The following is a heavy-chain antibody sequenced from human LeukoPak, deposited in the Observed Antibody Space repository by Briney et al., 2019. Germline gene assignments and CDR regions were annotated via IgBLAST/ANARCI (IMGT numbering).Heavy chain of an antibody. CDR3: ARSSGRPYYYYYMDV. D-gene: IGHD6-19*01. CDR2: IYTSGST. CDR1: GGSISSGSYY. J-gene: IGHJ6*03. V-gene: IGHV4-61*02. Sequence: SETLSLTCTVSGGSISSGSYYWSWIRQPAGKGLEWIGRIYTSGSTNYNPSLKNRVTISVDTSKNQFSLKLSSVTAADTAVYYCARSSGRPYYYYYMDVWGKGTTVTVSS.